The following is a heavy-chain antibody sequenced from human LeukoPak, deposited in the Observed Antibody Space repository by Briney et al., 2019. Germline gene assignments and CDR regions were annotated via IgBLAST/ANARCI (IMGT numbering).Heavy chain of an antibody. J-gene: IGHJ3*02. Sequence: PSETLSLTCTVSGGSISSYYWSWIRQPPGKGLEWIGYIYYSGNTNYNPSLNSRVTISVDTSKNQFSLKLSSVTAADTAVYYCARSPILGGVRGIKVAFDIWGQGTMVTVSS. V-gene: IGHV4-59*01. CDR2: IYYSGNT. CDR3: ARSPILGGVRGIKVAFDI. D-gene: IGHD3-10*01. CDR1: GGSISSYY.